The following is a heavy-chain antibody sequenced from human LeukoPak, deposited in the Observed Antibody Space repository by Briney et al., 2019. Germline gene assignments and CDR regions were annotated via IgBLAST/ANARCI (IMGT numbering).Heavy chain of an antibody. CDR2: ISAYNGNT. CDR3: ARVRAYYYDSSGSPLYYFDY. CDR1: GYTFTSYG. J-gene: IGHJ4*02. V-gene: IGHV1-18*01. Sequence: ASVEVSCKASGYTFTSYGISWVRQAPGQGLEWMGWISAYNGNTNYAQKLQGRVTMTTDTSTSTAYMELRSLRSDDTAVYYCARVRAYYYDSSGSPLYYFDYWGQGTLVTVSS. D-gene: IGHD3-22*01.